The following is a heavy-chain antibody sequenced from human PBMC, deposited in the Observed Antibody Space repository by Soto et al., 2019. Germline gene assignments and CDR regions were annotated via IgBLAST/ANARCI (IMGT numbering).Heavy chain of an antibody. D-gene: IGHD3-3*01. CDR3: ARGRILEWLLSQYYYYGMDV. CDR2: INPSGGST. V-gene: IGHV1-46*01. CDR1: GYTFTSYA. Sequence: ASVKVSCKASGYTFTSYAMHWVRQAPGQRLEWMGWINPSGGSTSYAQKFQGRVTMTRDTSTSTVYMELSSLRSEDTAVYYCARGRILEWLLSQYYYYGMDVWGQGTTVTVSS. J-gene: IGHJ6*02.